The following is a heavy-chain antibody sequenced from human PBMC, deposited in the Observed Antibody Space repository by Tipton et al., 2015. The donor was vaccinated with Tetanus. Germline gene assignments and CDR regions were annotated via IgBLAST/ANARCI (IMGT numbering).Heavy chain of an antibody. CDR1: GYTFTSYG. Sequence: QSGAEVKKPGASVKVSCKASGYTFTSYGISWVRQAPGQGLEWMGWISAYNGNTNYAQKLQGRVTMTTDTSTSTAYMELRSLRSDDTAVYYCARVKEGKDYGDYGGNYYYYGMDVWGQGTTVTVSS. CDR2: ISAYNGNT. V-gene: IGHV1-18*01. D-gene: IGHD4-17*01. CDR3: ARVKEGKDYGDYGGNYYYYGMDV. J-gene: IGHJ6*02.